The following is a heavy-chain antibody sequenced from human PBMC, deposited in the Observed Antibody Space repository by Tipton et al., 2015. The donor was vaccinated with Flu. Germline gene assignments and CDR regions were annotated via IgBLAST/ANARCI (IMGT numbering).Heavy chain of an antibody. CDR1: GGSISSHY. Sequence: LRLSCTVSGGSISSHYWSWIRQPPGKGLEWIGYTYFTGSTKYSSSLKSRVTISVDTSKNQFSLKLVSVTAADTAVYYCARSYNSGAGSYYGYWGQGTLVTVSS. CDR3: ARSYNSGAGSYYGY. CDR2: TYFTGST. D-gene: IGHD3-10*01. J-gene: IGHJ4*02. V-gene: IGHV4-59*08.